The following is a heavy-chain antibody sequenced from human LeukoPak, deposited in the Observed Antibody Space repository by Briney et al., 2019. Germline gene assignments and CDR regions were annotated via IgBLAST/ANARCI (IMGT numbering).Heavy chain of an antibody. V-gene: IGHV4-61*02. CDR3: AILGFTYGEAWLNP. CDR2: IFRSGET. Sequence: PSETLSLTCTVSGDSVTSNSYYWNWLRQPAGKGLEWIGRIFRSGETRYNPSLQSRVSVSLDTAKNQFSLNLTSVTAADTAVYYCAILGFTYGEAWLNPWGQGIPVTVSS. D-gene: IGHD2-8*01. CDR1: GDSVTSNSYY. J-gene: IGHJ5*02.